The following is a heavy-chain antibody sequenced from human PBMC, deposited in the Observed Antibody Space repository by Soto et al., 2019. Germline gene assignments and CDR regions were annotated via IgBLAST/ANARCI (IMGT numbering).Heavy chain of an antibody. V-gene: IGHV3-23*01. D-gene: IGHD3-9*01. CDR2: ISNIGGQT. J-gene: IGHJ4*02. Sequence: GGSLRLSCEVSGFTFENYAMNWVRRAPGKGLEWVSSISNIGGQTYYADSVKGRFTISRDMSKKTVRLRMNNLRADDTGVYFCATEMWGWGYHIFAVDISFDHWGQGTPVTVSS. CDR3: ATEMWGWGYHIFAVDISFDH. CDR1: GFTFENYA.